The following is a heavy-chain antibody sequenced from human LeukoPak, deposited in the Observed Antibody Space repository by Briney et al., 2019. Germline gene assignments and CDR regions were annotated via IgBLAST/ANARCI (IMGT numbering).Heavy chain of an antibody. V-gene: IGHV3-21*01. D-gene: IGHD5-24*01. Sequence: GGSLRLSCAPSGFTFDKYFIHWVRQAPGKGRDWVSSISGTSTYIDYADSVKGRFTISRDNAKNSLYLQMNSLRVEDTAVYYCVRDHQLRDPGCWGQGTLVTVSS. CDR3: VRDHQLRDPGC. CDR2: ISGTSTYI. J-gene: IGHJ1*01. CDR1: GFTFDKYF.